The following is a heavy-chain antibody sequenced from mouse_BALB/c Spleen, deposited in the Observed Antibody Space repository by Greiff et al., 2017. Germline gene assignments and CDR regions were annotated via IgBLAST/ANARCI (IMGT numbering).Heavy chain of an antibody. CDR1: GFTFSSFG. Sequence: DVKLQESGGGLVQPGGSRKLSCAASGFTFSSFGMHWVRQAPEKGLEWVAYISSGSSTIYYADTVKGRFTISRDNPKNTLFLQMTSLRSEDTAMYYCATGAGYFFDYWGQGTTLTVSS. J-gene: IGHJ2*01. CDR2: ISSGSSTI. V-gene: IGHV5-17*02. CDR3: ATGAGYFFDY. D-gene: IGHD3-1*01.